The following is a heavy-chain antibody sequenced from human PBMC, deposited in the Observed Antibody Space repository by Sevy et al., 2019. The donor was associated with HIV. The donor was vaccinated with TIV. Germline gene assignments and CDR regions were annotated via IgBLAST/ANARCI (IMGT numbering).Heavy chain of an antibody. Sequence: GGSLRLSCAASEFTFSSYSMNWVRQAPGKGLEWVSSISGSSNYIYYAESLKGRFIISRDNAKNTLYLQMNSLRADDTAVYYCATGPPDGSYDYFDYWGQGTLVTVSS. CDR2: ISGSSNYI. CDR1: EFTFSSYS. CDR3: ATGPPDGSYDYFDY. D-gene: IGHD1-26*01. J-gene: IGHJ4*02. V-gene: IGHV3-21*06.